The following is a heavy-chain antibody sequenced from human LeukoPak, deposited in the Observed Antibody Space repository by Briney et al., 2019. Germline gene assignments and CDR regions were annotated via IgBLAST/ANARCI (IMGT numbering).Heavy chain of an antibody. J-gene: IGHJ3*02. CDR1: GDSVSSNSAA. D-gene: IGHD1-26*01. Sequence: SQTLSLTCAISGDSVSSNSAAWNWIRQSPSRGLEWLGRTYYRSKWYSDYAVSVKPRITINPDTSKNQFSLHLNSLTPEDTAVYYCASAVGEWDGDAFDIWGQGTIVTVSS. CDR2: TYYRSKWYS. V-gene: IGHV6-1*01. CDR3: ASAVGEWDGDAFDI.